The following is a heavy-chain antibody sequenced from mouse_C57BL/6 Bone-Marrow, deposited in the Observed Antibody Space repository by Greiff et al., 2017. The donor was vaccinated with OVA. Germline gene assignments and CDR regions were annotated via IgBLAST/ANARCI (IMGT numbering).Heavy chain of an antibody. D-gene: IGHD1-1*01. CDR2: INSDGGST. J-gene: IGHJ4*01. V-gene: IGHV5-2*01. CDR1: EYAFPSHD. CDR3: ARLRYYGSSPAMDY. Sequence: EVKLLQSGGGLVQPGESLKLSCESNEYAFPSHDMSWVRKTPEKRLELVAAINSDGGSTYYPDTIERRFIISRDNTKKTLYLQMSSLRSEDTALYYCARLRYYGSSPAMDYWGQGTSVTVSS.